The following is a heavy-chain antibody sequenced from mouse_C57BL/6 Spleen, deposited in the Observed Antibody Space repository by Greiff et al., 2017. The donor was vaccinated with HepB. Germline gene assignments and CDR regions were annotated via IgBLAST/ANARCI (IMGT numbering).Heavy chain of an antibody. CDR3: ARRGEWVFDY. CDR2: ISGGGGKI. V-gene: IGHV5-9*01. J-gene: IGHJ2*01. Sequence: EVKVVESGGGLVKPGGSLKLSCAASGFTFSSYTMSWVRQTPEKRLEWVATISGGGGKIYYPDSVKGRFTISRDNAKNTLYLQMSSLRSEDTALYYCARRGEWVFDYWGQGTTLTVSS. CDR1: GFTFSSYT.